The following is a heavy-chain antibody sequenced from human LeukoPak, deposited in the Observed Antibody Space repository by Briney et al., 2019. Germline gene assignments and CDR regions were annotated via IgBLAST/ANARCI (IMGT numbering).Heavy chain of an antibody. CDR2: ISYDGSNK. V-gene: IGHV3-30*04. CDR1: GFTFSSYA. Sequence: GGSLRLSCAASGFTFSSYAMHWVRQAPGKGLEWVAVISYDGSNKYYADSVKGRFTISRDDSKNTLYLQMNSLRAEGTAVYYCARDLGFDYWGQGTLVTVSS. CDR3: ARDLGFDY. J-gene: IGHJ4*02.